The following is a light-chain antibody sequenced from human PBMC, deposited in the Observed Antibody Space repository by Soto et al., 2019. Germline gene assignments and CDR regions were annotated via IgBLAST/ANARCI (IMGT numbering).Light chain of an antibody. CDR2: AES. J-gene: IGKJ1*01. V-gene: IGKV1-27*01. Sequence: DIQMTQSPSSLSASVGDRVTITCRASQGISNYLVWYQQKPGKVHKLLIYAESTLQSGVPSRFSGSGSGTDFTLTISSLQPEDVATYYCQNYNGAPWTFVQGTKVEIK. CDR3: QNYNGAPWT. CDR1: QGISNY.